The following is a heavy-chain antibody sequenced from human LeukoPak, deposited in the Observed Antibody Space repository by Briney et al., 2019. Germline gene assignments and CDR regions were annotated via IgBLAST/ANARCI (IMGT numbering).Heavy chain of an antibody. D-gene: IGHD4-17*01. CDR2: ISGSGGST. CDR3: ARASTAYYFDY. V-gene: IGHV3-23*01. J-gene: IGHJ4*02. Sequence: GGSLRLSCAASGFTFSSYGMSWVRQAPGKGLEWVSAISGSGGSTYYADSVKGRFTISRDNSKNTPYLQMNSLRAEDTAVYYCARASTAYYFDYWGQGTLVTVSS. CDR1: GFTFSSYG.